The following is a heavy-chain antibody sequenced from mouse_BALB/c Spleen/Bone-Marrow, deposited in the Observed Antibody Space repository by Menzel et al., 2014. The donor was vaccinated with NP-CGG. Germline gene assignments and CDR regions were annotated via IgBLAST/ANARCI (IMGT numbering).Heavy chain of an antibody. CDR3: ARGIYYDSTWFAY. CDR1: GYTFTDYA. CDR2: ISTYSGNT. D-gene: IGHD2-4*01. V-gene: IGHV1-67*01. J-gene: IGHJ3*01. Sequence: VKLLESGPELVRPGVSVKISCKGSGYTFTDYAMHRVKQSHAKSLEWIGVISTYSGNTNYNQKFKGKATMTVDKSSSTAYMELARLTSEDSAIYYCARGIYYDSTWFAYWGQGTLVTVSA.